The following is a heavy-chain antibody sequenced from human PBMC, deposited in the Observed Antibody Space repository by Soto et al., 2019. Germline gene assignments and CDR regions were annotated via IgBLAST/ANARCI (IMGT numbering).Heavy chain of an antibody. CDR3: ASLYGSGSYFGYYYGMDV. CDR2: ISSSGSTI. D-gene: IGHD3-10*01. Sequence: QVQLVESGGGLVKPGGSLRLSCAASGFTFSDYYMSWIRQAPGKGLEWVSYISSSGSTIYYADSVKGRFTISRDNAKNSLYMQMNGLSAEETAVYYCASLYGSGSYFGYYYGMDVWGQGTTVTVSS. J-gene: IGHJ6*02. CDR1: GFTFSDYY. V-gene: IGHV3-11*01.